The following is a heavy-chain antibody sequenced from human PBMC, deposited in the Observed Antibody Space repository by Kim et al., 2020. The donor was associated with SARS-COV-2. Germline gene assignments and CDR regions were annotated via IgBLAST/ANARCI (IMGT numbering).Heavy chain of an antibody. CDR2: INTDGSST. Sequence: GGSLRLSCAASGFTFSSYWMHWVRQAPGKGLVWVSRINTDGSSTTYADSVKGRFTISRDNAKNTLYLQMNSLTGEDTAVYYCLCGLRSSAAFHIWGQGTMVTVSS. CDR1: GFTFSSYW. J-gene: IGHJ3*02. CDR3: LCGLRSSAAFHI. D-gene: IGHD4-17*01. V-gene: IGHV3-74*01.